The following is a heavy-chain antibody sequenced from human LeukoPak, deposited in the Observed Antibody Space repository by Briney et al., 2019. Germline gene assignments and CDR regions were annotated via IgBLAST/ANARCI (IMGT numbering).Heavy chain of an antibody. CDR3: ARDANWNYYMDV. D-gene: IGHD1-20*01. Sequence: ASVKVSRKASGYTFTGYYMHWVRQAPGQGLEWMGRINPNSGGTNYAQKFQGRVTMTRDTSISTAYMELSRLRSDDTAVYYCARDANWNYYMDVWGKGTTVTVSS. V-gene: IGHV1-2*06. CDR1: GYTFTGYY. J-gene: IGHJ6*03. CDR2: INPNSGGT.